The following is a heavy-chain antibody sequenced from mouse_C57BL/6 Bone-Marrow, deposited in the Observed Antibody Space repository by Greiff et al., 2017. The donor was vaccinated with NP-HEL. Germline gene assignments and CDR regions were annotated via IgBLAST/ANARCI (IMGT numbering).Heavy chain of an antibody. V-gene: IGHV1-82*01. CDR1: GYAFSSSW. D-gene: IGHD2-2*01. CDR2: IYPGDGDT. Sequence: VQLQQSGPELVKPGASVKISCKASGYAFSSSWMNWVKQRPGKGLEWIGRIYPGDGDTNYNGKFKGKATLTAGKSSSTAYMQLSSLTSEDSAVYFCARVWLPYYFDYWGQGTTLTVSS. J-gene: IGHJ2*01. CDR3: ARVWLPYYFDY.